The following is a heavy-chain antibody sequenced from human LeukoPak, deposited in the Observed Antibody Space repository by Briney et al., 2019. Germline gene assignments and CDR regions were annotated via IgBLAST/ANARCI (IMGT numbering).Heavy chain of an antibody. CDR1: GGTFSSYA. J-gene: IGHJ6*04. CDR3: ARELYYYGSGIYGMDV. CDR2: IIPIFGTA. D-gene: IGHD3-10*01. V-gene: IGHV1-69*06. Sequence: SVKVSCKASGGTFSSYAISWVRQAPGQGLEWRGGIIPIFGTANYAQKFQGRVTITADKSTSTAYMELSSLRSEDTAVYYCARELYYYGSGIYGMDVWGKGTTVTVSS.